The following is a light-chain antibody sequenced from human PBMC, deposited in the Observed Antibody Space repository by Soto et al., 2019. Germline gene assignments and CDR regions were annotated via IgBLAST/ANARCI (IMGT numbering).Light chain of an antibody. CDR1: RSNIGANYD. J-gene: IGLJ2*01. V-gene: IGLV1-40*01. CDR3: QSYDSNLSVV. CDR2: GDN. Sequence: QSVLTQPPSVSGAPGQRVTISCTGSRSNIGANYDVHWYQQVPGTATKLLIYGDNNRPSGVPDRFSGSKSGTSASLAITGLQTEDEADYYCQSYDSNLSVVFGGGTKLTVL.